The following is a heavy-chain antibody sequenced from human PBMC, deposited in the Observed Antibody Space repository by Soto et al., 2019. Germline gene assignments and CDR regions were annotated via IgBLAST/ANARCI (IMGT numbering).Heavy chain of an antibody. J-gene: IGHJ4*02. CDR3: VRDHVWAFDH. CDR2: ITGGVT. Sequence: EVQLVESGGGLVQPGGSLRLSCEASGFTFSSYSLNWVRQAPGKGLEWVSFITGGVTKYAHSVKGRFTISRDNAKNSLYLQMTILRVEDTAVYYCVRDHVWAFDHWGQGALVTVSS. V-gene: IGHV3-48*01. D-gene: IGHD1-26*01. CDR1: GFTFSSYS.